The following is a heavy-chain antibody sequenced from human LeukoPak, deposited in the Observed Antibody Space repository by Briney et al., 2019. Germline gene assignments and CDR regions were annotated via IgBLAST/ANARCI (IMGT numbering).Heavy chain of an antibody. CDR1: GFTFSSYA. J-gene: IGHJ4*02. Sequence: GGSLRLSCAASGFTFSSYAMSWVRQAPGKGLEWVSAISGSGGSTYYADSVKGRFTISRDNSKNTLYLQMNSLRAEDTAVYYCAKVFPRGIVVVPAATFDYWGQGTLVTVSS. CDR2: ISGSGGST. D-gene: IGHD2-2*01. CDR3: AKVFPRGIVVVPAATFDY. V-gene: IGHV3-23*01.